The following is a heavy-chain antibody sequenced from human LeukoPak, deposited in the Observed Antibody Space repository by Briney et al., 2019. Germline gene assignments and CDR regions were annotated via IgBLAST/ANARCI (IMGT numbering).Heavy chain of an antibody. CDR2: INSDGSST. Sequence: GGSLRLSCAASGFTLSSYWMHWVRQAPGKGLVWVSRINSDGSSTSYADSVKGRFTISRDNAKNTLYLQMNSLRAEDTAVYYCAKDFEAAAEDYWGQGTLVTVSS. J-gene: IGHJ4*02. D-gene: IGHD6-13*01. V-gene: IGHV3-74*01. CDR3: AKDFEAAAEDY. CDR1: GFTLSSYW.